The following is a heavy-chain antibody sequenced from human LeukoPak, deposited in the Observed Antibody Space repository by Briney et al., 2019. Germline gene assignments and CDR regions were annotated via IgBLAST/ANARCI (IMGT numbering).Heavy chain of an antibody. CDR1: GFTVSSKY. Sequence: GGSLRLFCAASGFTVSSKYMSWVRQAPGKWLEWFSVIYSGGDTYYADSVKGRFTISRDNSKNMLYLQMNSLRVEDTAVYYCARSRGFFDCWGQGTLVTVSS. J-gene: IGHJ4*02. CDR3: ARSRGFFDC. V-gene: IGHV3-53*01. D-gene: IGHD3-10*01. CDR2: IYSGGDT.